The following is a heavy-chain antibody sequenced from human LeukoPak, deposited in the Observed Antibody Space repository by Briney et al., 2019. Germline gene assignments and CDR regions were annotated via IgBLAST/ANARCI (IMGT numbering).Heavy chain of an antibody. CDR1: GGSISSSSYY. CDR3: ASGGGLNEGFDY. J-gene: IGHJ4*02. CDR2: IYYSGST. V-gene: IGHV4-39*01. Sequence: SETLSLTCTVSGGSISSSSYYWGWIRQPPGKGLEWIGSIYYSGSTYYNPSLKSRVTISVDTSKNQFSLKLSSVTAADTAVYYCASGGGLNEGFDYWGPGTLVTVSS. D-gene: IGHD3-16*01.